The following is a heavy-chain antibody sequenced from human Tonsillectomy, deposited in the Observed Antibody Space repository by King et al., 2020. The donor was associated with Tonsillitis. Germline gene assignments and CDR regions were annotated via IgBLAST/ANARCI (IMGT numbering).Heavy chain of an antibody. J-gene: IGHJ4*02. CDR1: GFTFSDYW. CDR2: IKRDGREK. D-gene: IGHD4-11*01. Sequence: VQLVESGGGLVQPGGSLRLSCVASGFTFSDYWMTWVRQAPGKWLEWVATIKRDGREKYYVGSVMGRFSISRDNAPSSLYLQMNSLRDEDTAVYYCVKLEVTSPPIDCWGQGTLVTVSS. V-gene: IGHV3-7*01. CDR3: VKLEVTSPPIDC.